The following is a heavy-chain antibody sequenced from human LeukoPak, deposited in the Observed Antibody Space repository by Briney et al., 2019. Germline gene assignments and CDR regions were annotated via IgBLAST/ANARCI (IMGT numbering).Heavy chain of an antibody. CDR3: ARVYCSGGSCYYSRNYNWFDP. V-gene: IGHV4-34*01. J-gene: IGHJ5*02. CDR2: INHSGST. D-gene: IGHD2-15*01. Sequence: SETLSLTCAVSGGSFSGYSWSWIRQPPGKGLEWIGEINHSGSTNYNPSLKSRVTISVDTSKNQFSLKLSSVTAADTAVYYCARVYCSGGSCYYSRNYNWFDPWGQGTLVTVSS. CDR1: GGSFSGYS.